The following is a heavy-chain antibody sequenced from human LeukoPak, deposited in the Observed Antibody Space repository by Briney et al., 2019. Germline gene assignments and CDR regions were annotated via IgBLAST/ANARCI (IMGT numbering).Heavy chain of an antibody. V-gene: IGHV1-8*01. Sequence: ASVKVSCKASGYTFTSYDINWVRQATGQGLEWMGWMNPNSGNTGYAQKFQGRVTMTRNTSVSTAYMELSSLRSEDTAVYYCARTRGYLWDNWFDPWGQGTLVTVSS. CDR2: MNPNSGNT. CDR1: GYTFTSYD. CDR3: ARTRGYLWDNWFDP. D-gene: IGHD5-12*01. J-gene: IGHJ5*02.